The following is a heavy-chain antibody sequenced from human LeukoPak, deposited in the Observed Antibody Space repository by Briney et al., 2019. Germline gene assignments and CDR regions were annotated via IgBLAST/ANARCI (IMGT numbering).Heavy chain of an antibody. D-gene: IGHD3-22*01. CDR3: ARDGPTYYYDSSGSNAFDI. J-gene: IGHJ3*02. V-gene: IGHV3-21*01. CDR1: GFTFSSYS. CDR2: ISSSSSYI. Sequence: PGGPLRLSCAASGFTFSSYSMNWVRQAPGKGLEWVSSISSSSSYIYYADSVKGRFTISRDNAKNSLYLQMNSLRAEDTAVYYCARDGPTYYYDSSGSNAFDIWGQGTMVTVSS.